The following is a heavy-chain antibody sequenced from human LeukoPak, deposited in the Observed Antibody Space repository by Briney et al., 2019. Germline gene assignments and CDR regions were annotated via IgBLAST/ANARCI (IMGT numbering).Heavy chain of an antibody. Sequence: ASVPVSCKASGSPFTGYYIHWVRQAPGQGLEWMGWINTNSGATSDAQQFKGRITMTRDTSIRTAYIELSRLRSDDTAVYYCARDSGYSYYFDYWGLGTAVSLSS. CDR1: GSPFTGYY. V-gene: IGHV1-2*02. CDR3: ARDSGYSYYFDY. CDR2: INTNSGAT. D-gene: IGHD3-22*01. J-gene: IGHJ4*02.